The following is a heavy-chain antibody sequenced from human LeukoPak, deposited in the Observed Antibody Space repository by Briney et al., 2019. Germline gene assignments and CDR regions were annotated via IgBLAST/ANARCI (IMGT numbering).Heavy chain of an antibody. Sequence: PSETLSLTCTVSGGSISSSSYYWGWIRQPPGKGLEWIGSIYYSGGTYYNPSLKSRVTISVDTSKNQFSLKLSSVTAADTAVYYCARESLTAPGVLMVYAHILPYNWFDPWGQGTLVTVSS. J-gene: IGHJ5*02. CDR1: GGSISSSSYY. D-gene: IGHD2-8*01. V-gene: IGHV4-39*02. CDR2: IYYSGGT. CDR3: ARESLTAPGVLMVYAHILPYNWFDP.